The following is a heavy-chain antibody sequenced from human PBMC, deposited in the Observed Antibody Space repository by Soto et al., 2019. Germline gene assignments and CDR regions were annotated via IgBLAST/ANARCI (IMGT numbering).Heavy chain of an antibody. Sequence: PSETLSLTCTVSGASVSSDSHYWSWIRQPPGKGLEWIGYIYYSGGTNYNPSLKSRVTISVDTSKNQFSLKVRSVTAADTAVYFCARVDSTAVTFDYWGQGTLVTVSS. V-gene: IGHV4-61*01. D-gene: IGHD3-22*01. CDR3: ARVDSTAVTFDY. J-gene: IGHJ4*02. CDR2: IYYSGGT. CDR1: GASVSSDSHY.